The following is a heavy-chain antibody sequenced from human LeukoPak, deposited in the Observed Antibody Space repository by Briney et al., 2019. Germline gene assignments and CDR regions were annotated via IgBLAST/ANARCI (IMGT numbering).Heavy chain of an antibody. V-gene: IGHV4-59*12. CDR2: IYYSGST. CDR3: ARGFAYGDTGSFDY. CDR1: GGSISSYY. J-gene: IGHJ4*02. D-gene: IGHD4-17*01. Sequence: SETLSLTCTVSGGSISSYYWSWIRQPPGKGLEWIGYIYYSGSTNYNPSLKSRVTISVDTSKNQFSLKLSSVTAADTAVYYCARGFAYGDTGSFDYWGQGTLVTVSS.